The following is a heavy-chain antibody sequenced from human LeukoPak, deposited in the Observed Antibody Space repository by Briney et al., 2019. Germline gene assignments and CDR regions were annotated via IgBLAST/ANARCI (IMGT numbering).Heavy chain of an antibody. Sequence: TGGSLRLSCAASGFTFSSYAMSWVRQAPGKGLEWVSAISGSGGSTYYADSVKGRFTISRDNSKNTLYLQMNSLRAEDTAVYYCAKDGGLLSGYDLIWGEGTLVTVSS. CDR2: ISGSGGST. V-gene: IGHV3-23*01. D-gene: IGHD5-12*01. CDR1: GFTFSSYA. CDR3: AKDGGLLSGYDLI. J-gene: IGHJ4*02.